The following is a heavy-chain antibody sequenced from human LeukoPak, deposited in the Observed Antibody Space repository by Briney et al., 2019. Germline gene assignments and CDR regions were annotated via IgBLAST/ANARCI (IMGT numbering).Heavy chain of an antibody. CDR1: GFTFSSYA. Sequence: GGSLRLSCAASGFTFSSYAMNWVRQAPGKGLEWVSGITGSGGSTYNADSVKGRFTISRDNAKNSLYLQMNSLRAEDTAVYYCARVWGVGATLGVFDIWGQGTMVTVSS. CDR2: ITGSGGST. CDR3: ARVWGVGATLGVFDI. V-gene: IGHV3-23*01. D-gene: IGHD1-26*01. J-gene: IGHJ3*02.